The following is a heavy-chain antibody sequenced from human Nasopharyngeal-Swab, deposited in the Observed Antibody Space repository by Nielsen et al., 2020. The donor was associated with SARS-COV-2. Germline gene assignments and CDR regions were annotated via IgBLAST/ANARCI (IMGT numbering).Heavy chain of an antibody. D-gene: IGHD5-18*01. J-gene: IGHJ4*02. V-gene: IGHV3-11*01. CDR2: ISSSGSTI. CDR3: ARQQLWLHYFDY. CDR1: GFTFSDYY. Sequence: GESLKISCAASGFTFSDYYMSWIHQAPGKGLEWVSYISSSGSTIYYADSVKGRFTISRDNAKNSLYLQMNSLRAEDTAVYYCARQQLWLHYFDYWGQGTLVTVSS.